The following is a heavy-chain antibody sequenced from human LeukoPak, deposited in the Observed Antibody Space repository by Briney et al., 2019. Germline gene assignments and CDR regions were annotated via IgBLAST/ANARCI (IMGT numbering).Heavy chain of an antibody. CDR3: ARHQRAPYNWNEFDY. D-gene: IGHD1-20*01. Sequence: GESLKISCKGSGYSFTSYWLGWVRQMPGKGLEWMGIIYPGDSDTRYSSSFQGQVTISADKSISTAYLQWSSLKASDTAMYYCARHQRAPYNWNEFDYWGQGTLVTVSS. J-gene: IGHJ4*02. CDR1: GYSFTSYW. CDR2: IYPGDSDT. V-gene: IGHV5-51*01.